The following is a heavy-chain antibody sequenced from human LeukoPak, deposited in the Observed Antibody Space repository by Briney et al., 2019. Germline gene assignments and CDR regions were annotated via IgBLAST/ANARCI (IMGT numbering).Heavy chain of an antibody. CDR2: ISGSGGST. D-gene: IGHD6-19*01. CDR3: LLGGWYAEGYYYGMDV. V-gene: IGHV3-23*01. Sequence: PGGSLRLSCAASGFTFSSYAMSWVRQAPGKGLEWVSAISGSGGSTYYADSVKGRFTISRDNSKNTLYLQMNSLRAEDTAVYYCLLGGWYAEGYYYGMDVWGQGTTVTVSS. J-gene: IGHJ6*02. CDR1: GFTFSSYA.